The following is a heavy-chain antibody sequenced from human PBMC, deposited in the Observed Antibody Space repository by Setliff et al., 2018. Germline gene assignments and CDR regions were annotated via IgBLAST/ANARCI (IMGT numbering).Heavy chain of an antibody. Sequence: ASVKVSCKTSGYTFNDYGIAWVRQAPGQGLEWMGWISAHTGNTYYTPKLHGRVTLTTDASTSTAYMEVKSLTSDDTAIYYCARLVRYCTRTSCQRTSGAELWGQGTLVTVS. CDR3: ARLVRYCTRTSCQRTSGAEL. J-gene: IGHJ4*02. V-gene: IGHV1-18*01. CDR2: ISAHTGNT. CDR1: GYTFNDYG. D-gene: IGHD2-2*01.